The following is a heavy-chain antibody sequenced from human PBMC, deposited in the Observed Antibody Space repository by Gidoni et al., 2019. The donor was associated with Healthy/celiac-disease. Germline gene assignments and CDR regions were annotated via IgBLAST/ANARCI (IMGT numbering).Heavy chain of an antibody. CDR1: GGSFSGYY. J-gene: IGHJ4*02. V-gene: IGHV4-34*01. D-gene: IGHD6-6*01. CDR3: ARGRQYRSSSPFDY. CDR2: INHSGST. Sequence: QVQLQQWGAGLLKPSETLSLTCAVYGGSFSGYYWSWSRQPPGKGLEWIGEINHSGSTTYNPSLKSRVTISVDTSKNQFSLKLSSVTAADTAVYYCARGRQYRSSSPFDYWGQGTLVTVSS.